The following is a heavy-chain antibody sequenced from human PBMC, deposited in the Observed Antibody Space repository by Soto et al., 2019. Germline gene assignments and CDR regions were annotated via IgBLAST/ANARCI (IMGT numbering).Heavy chain of an antibody. Sequence: SETLSLTCTVSGGSISSGDYYWSWIRQPPGKGLEWIGYIYYSGSTYYNPSLKSRVTISVDTSKNQLSLRLSSVTAADTAVYYCARARGLHCSGGSCYLSWFDPWGQGTLVTVSS. D-gene: IGHD2-15*01. CDR1: GGSISSGDYY. J-gene: IGHJ5*02. V-gene: IGHV4-30-4*01. CDR2: IYYSGST. CDR3: ARARGLHCSGGSCYLSWFDP.